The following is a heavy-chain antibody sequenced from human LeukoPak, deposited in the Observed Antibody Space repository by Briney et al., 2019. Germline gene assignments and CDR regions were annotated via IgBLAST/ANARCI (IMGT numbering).Heavy chain of an antibody. Sequence: GGSLRLSCAASGFTFSSYWMHWVRQAPGKGLVWVSRINTDGVSTIYADSVKGRFTISRDNAKNTLYLQVNSLRAEDTAVYYCARVLMTPHFDYWGQGTLVTVSS. CDR2: INTDGVST. V-gene: IGHV3-74*01. CDR3: ARVLMTPHFDY. J-gene: IGHJ4*02. CDR1: GFTFSSYW. D-gene: IGHD3-16*01.